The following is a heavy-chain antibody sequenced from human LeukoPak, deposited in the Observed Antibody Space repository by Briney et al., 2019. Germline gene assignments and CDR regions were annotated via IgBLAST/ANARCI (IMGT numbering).Heavy chain of an antibody. Sequence: GGSLRLSCAASGFTFSSYSMNWVRQARGKGLEWVSSICSSSSFIYYADSVKGRFTISRDNAKNSLYLQMNSLRAEDTAVYYCARVTPVYCSGGSCYGKDFDYWGQGTLVTVSS. CDR3: ARVTPVYCSGGSCYGKDFDY. CDR2: ICSSSSFI. V-gene: IGHV3-21*01. D-gene: IGHD2-15*01. CDR1: GFTFSSYS. J-gene: IGHJ4*02.